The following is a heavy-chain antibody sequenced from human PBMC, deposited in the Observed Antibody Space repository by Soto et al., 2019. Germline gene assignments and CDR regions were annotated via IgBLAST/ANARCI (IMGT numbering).Heavy chain of an antibody. Sequence: SETLSLTCAVSGGSISSSNWWSWVRQPPGKGLEWIGEIYHSGSTNYNPSLKSRVTISVDKSKNQFSLKLSSVTAADTAVYYCARDQDDSRLGNYSSYGTPVWCQATSVT. V-gene: IGHV4-4*02. D-gene: IGHD3-22*01. J-gene: IGHJ6*02. CDR3: ARDQDDSRLGNYSSYGTPV. CDR1: GGSISSSNW. CDR2: IYHSGST.